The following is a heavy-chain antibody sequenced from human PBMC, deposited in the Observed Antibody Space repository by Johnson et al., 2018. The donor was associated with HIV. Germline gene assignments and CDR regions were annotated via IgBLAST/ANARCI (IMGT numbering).Heavy chain of an antibody. Sequence: VQLVESGGGLVKPGGSLRLACAASGFSFSNYAMSWVRQAPGKGLEWVSSISARGDRTYYADSAKGRVTISRDNSKNTLYLQMTSLRAEDTAMYYCAKDWRGIAAAGDAFDIWGQGTMVTVSS. V-gene: IGHV3-23*04. D-gene: IGHD6-13*01. J-gene: IGHJ3*02. CDR1: GFSFSNYA. CDR3: AKDWRGIAAAGDAFDI. CDR2: ISARGDRT.